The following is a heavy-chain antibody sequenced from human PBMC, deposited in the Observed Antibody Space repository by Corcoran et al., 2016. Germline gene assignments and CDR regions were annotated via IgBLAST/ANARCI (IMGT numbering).Heavy chain of an antibody. CDR3: ARVSGYGDNLPGRAFDI. V-gene: IGHV1-18*01. J-gene: IGHJ3*02. CDR1: GYTFTSYG. CDR2: ISAYNGNT. Sequence: QVQLVQSGAEVKKPGASVKVSCKASGYTFTSYGISWVRQAPGQGLEWMGWISAYNGNTNYAQKLQGRVTMTTDTSTSTAYMELRSLRSADTAVYYCARVSGYGDNLPGRAFDIWGQGTMVTVSS. D-gene: IGHD4-17*01.